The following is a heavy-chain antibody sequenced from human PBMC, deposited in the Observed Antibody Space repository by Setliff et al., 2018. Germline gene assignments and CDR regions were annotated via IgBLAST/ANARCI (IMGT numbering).Heavy chain of an antibody. Sequence: GGSLRLSCAASGFIFSNYAMHWVRQAPGKGLEWVAVTSYDGINKYYADSVKGRFTISRDNSKNTMYLQMNTLRTEDTAVYYCARDGVPPLNYNFWSGNFEFWGKGTTVTVSS. D-gene: IGHD3-3*01. V-gene: IGHV3-30*01. CDR1: GFIFSNYA. J-gene: IGHJ6*04. CDR3: ARDGVPPLNYNFWSGNFEF. CDR2: TSYDGINK.